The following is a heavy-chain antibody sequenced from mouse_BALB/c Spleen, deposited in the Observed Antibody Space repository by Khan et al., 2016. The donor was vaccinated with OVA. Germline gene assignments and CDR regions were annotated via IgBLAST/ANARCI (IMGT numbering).Heavy chain of an antibody. D-gene: IGHD2-1*01. CDR3: ARGFYGNPFAY. Sequence: EVELVEPGGDLVKPGGSLKLSCAASGFTFRDYYMYWVRQTPETRLAWVATISDAGTYTYYPYSVTGRFTISRADALNVLYLPLPSLKSEDTAMYYCARGFYGNPFAYWGEGTLVTVSA. V-gene: IGHV5-4*02. J-gene: IGHJ3*01. CDR1: GFTFRDYY. CDR2: ISDAGTYT.